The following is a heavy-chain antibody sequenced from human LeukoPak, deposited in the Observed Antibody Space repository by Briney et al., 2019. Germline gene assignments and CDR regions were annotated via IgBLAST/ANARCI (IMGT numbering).Heavy chain of an antibody. Sequence: SETLSLTCAVYGGSFSGYYWSWIRQPPGKGLEWIGSIYYSGSTYYNPSLKSRVTISVDTSKNQFSLKLSSVTAADTAVYYCARHGKDCSSTSCYDNWFDPWGQGTLVTVSS. D-gene: IGHD2-2*01. V-gene: IGHV4-34*01. CDR1: GGSFSGYY. J-gene: IGHJ5*02. CDR2: IYYSGST. CDR3: ARHGKDCSSTSCYDNWFDP.